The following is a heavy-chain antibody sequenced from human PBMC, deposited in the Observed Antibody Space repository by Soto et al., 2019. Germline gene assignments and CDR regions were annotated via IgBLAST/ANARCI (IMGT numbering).Heavy chain of an antibody. D-gene: IGHD6-6*01. CDR1: GYSFTSYW. Sequence: GESLKISCKGSGYSFTSYWIGWVRQMPGKGLEWMGIIYPGDSDTRYSPSFQGQVTISADKSISTAYLQWSSLKASDTAMYYCARQLEYSKINWFDPWGREPWSPSPQ. CDR2: IYPGDSDT. V-gene: IGHV5-51*01. J-gene: IGHJ5*02. CDR3: ARQLEYSKINWFDP.